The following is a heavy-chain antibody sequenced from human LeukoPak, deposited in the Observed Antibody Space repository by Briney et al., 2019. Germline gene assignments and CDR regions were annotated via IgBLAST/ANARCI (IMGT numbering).Heavy chain of an antibody. V-gene: IGHV4-59*08. CDR3: ARSVGATYAFDY. D-gene: IGHD1-26*01. Sequence: SETLSLTCTVSGGSISSYYWSSIRQPPGKGLEWIGYIYYSGSTNYNPSLKSRVTISVDTSKNQFSLKLSSVTAADTAVYYCARSVGATYAFDYWGQGTLVTVSS. J-gene: IGHJ4*02. CDR1: GGSISSYY. CDR2: IYYSGST.